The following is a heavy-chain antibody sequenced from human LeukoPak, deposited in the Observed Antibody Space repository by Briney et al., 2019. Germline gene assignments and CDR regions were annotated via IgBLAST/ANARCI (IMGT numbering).Heavy chain of an antibody. D-gene: IGHD1-26*01. V-gene: IGHV3-7*03. J-gene: IGHJ4*02. CDR1: GLTFSSYW. CDR3: AAYRGAHHKTFDY. Sequence: GGSLRLSCAASGLTFSSYWMSWVRQAPGKGLEWVANIKEDESEKDYVDSVKGRFTISRDNVRNSLDLQMNSLRVEDTAVYYCAAYRGAHHKTFDYWGQGTLVIVSS. CDR2: IKEDESEK.